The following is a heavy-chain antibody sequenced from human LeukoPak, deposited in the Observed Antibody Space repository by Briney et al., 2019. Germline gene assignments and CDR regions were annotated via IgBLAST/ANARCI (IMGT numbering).Heavy chain of an antibody. V-gene: IGHV4-30-4*01. J-gene: IGHJ6*02. CDR3: ASLSSSSDLYYYYGMDV. CDR1: GGSISSGDYY. CDR2: IYYSGST. D-gene: IGHD6-6*01. Sequence: SETLSLTCTVSGGSISSGDYYWSWIRQPPGKGLEWIGYIYYSGSTYYNPSLKSRVTISVDTSKNQFSLKLGSVTAADTAVYYCASLSSSSDLYYYYGMDVWGQGTTVTVSS.